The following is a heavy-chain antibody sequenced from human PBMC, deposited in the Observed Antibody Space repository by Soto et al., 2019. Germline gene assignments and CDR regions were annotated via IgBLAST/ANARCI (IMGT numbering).Heavy chain of an antibody. Sequence: ASVKVSCKASGFTFTSSAMQWVRQARGQRLEWIGWIVVGSGNTNYAQKLQERVTITRDMSTSTAYMELSSLRSEDTAVYYCARADSSGSDAFDIWGQGTMVTVSS. CDR1: GFTFTSSA. D-gene: IGHD3-22*01. V-gene: IGHV1-58*02. CDR2: IVVGSGNT. J-gene: IGHJ3*02. CDR3: ARADSSGSDAFDI.